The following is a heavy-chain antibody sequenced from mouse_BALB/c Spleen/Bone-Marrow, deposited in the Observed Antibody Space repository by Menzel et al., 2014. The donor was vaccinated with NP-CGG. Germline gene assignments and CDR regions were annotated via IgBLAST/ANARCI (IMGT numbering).Heavy chain of an antibody. J-gene: IGHJ3*01. CDR1: GFNIKDTY. CDR2: IDPAHGNT. V-gene: IGHV14-3*02. D-gene: IGHD1-1*01. Sequence: VQLQQSGAELVKPGASVKLSRTASGFNIKDTYMHWVKQRPEQGLEWIGRIDPAHGNTKYDPKFQGKATITADTSSNTAYLQLSSLTSEDTAVYYCAPYYYGSSSFAYWGQGTLVTVSA. CDR3: APYYYGSSSFAY.